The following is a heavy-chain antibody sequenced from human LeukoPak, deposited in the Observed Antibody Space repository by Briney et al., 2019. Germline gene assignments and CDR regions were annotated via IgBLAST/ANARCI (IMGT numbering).Heavy chain of an antibody. CDR1: GGSFSGYY. J-gene: IGHJ4*02. V-gene: IGHV4-34*01. D-gene: IGHD5-18*01. CDR2: INHSGST. Sequence: SETLSLTCAVYGGSFSGYYWSWIRQPPGKGLEWIGEINHSGSTNYNPSLKSRVTISVDRSKNQFSLKLSSVTAADTAVYYCARDGDTAMFDYWGQGTLVTVSS. CDR3: ARDGDTAMFDY.